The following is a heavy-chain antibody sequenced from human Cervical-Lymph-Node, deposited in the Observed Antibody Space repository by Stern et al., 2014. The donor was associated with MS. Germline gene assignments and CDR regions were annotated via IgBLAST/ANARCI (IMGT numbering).Heavy chain of an antibody. D-gene: IGHD5-24*01. J-gene: IGHJ4*02. V-gene: IGHV3-48*02. CDR2: VSNTGTAI. Sequence: EVQLVESGGDLGQPGGSLRLSCAPSGFNLRDYSMSWVRQAPGKGLEWVSFVSNTGTAIYYADSVKGRFNISRDMASNSLYLQMDSLRDEDTAVYYCVRTWRENTFDAWGQGILVTVSS. CDR3: VRTWRENTFDA. CDR1: GFNLRDYS.